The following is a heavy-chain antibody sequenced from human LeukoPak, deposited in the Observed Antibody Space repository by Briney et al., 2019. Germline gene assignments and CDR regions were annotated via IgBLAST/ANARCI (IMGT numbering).Heavy chain of an antibody. CDR1: GYTFTTYG. CDR2: ISAYNGST. J-gene: IGHJ4*02. Sequence: GASVKVSCKASGYTFTTYGISWVRQAPGQGLEWMGWISAYNGSTNYAQKLQGRVTMTADTSTSTAYMELRSLRSDDTAVYYCARGVGYSYGYSYYFDYWGQGTLVTVSS. D-gene: IGHD5-18*01. CDR3: ARGVGYSYGYSYYFDY. V-gene: IGHV1-18*01.